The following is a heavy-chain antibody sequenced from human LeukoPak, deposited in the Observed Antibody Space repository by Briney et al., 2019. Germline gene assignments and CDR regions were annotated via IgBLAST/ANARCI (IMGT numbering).Heavy chain of an antibody. CDR1: GYTFTSYY. V-gene: IGHV1-46*03. D-gene: IGHD6-13*01. CDR3: ARGLSLQAAAGTSLFDY. CDR2: INPSGGST. J-gene: IGHJ4*02. Sequence: GASVKVSCKASGYTFTSYYMHWVRQAPGQGLEWTGIINPSGGSTSYAQKFQGRVTMTRDTSTSTVYMELSSLRSEDTAVYYCARGLSLQAAAGTSLFDYWGQGTLVTVSS.